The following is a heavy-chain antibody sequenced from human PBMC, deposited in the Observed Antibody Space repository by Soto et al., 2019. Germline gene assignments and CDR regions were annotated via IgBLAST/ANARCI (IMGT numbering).Heavy chain of an antibody. CDR3: AGSPGDRRDN. Sequence: EVQLVESGGGLVKPGGSLRLSCAASGFSLSDYSMNWIRQAPGKGLEWVASISSSSSFIHYAESMKGRFTISRDNAKNSLYLQMNSPSAQDPAGYYWAGSPGDRRDNRGQGTLVTVSS. CDR2: ISSSSSFI. CDR1: GFSLSDYS. J-gene: IGHJ4*02. D-gene: IGHD1-26*01. V-gene: IGHV3-21*01.